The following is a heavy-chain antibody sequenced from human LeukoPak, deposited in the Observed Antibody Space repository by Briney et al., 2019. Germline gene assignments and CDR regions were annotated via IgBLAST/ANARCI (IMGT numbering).Heavy chain of an antibody. D-gene: IGHD6-19*01. Sequence: SETLSLTCTVSGGSISSSGYYWGWIRQPPGKGLEWIGNIYYSGITYYNPSLKSRVTISLDTSKNQFSLRVYSVTAADTATYYCVRESRGWYEDSWGQGTLVTVSS. CDR3: VRESRGWYEDS. J-gene: IGHJ4*02. CDR2: IYYSGIT. V-gene: IGHV4-39*07. CDR1: GGSISSSGYY.